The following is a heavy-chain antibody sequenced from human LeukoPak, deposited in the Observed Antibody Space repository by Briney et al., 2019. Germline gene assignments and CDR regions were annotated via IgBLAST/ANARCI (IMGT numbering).Heavy chain of an antibody. CDR2: ISGSGGST. CDR1: GFTFSSYA. Sequence: GGSLRLSCAASGFTFSSYAMNWVRQAPGKGLEWVSAISGSGGSTYYADSVKGGFTISRDNSKNTLYLQMNSLRAEDKAVYYCAKFRQEVGRSFDWLHYYYYYYMDVWGKGTTVTVSS. CDR3: AKFRQEVGRSFDWLHYYYYYYMDV. J-gene: IGHJ6*03. D-gene: IGHD3-9*01. V-gene: IGHV3-23*01.